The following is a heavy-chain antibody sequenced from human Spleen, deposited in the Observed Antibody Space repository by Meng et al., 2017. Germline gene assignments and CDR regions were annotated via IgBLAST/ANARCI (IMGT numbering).Heavy chain of an antibody. CDR1: GGSISSDTW. Sequence: QVQLQQWGAGLLKPSETLSLTCAVSGGSISSDTWWSWVRQPPGKGLEWIGEIYHTGSTNYNPSLKSRVTMSVDKSNNQFSLKVSSVTAADTAVYYCARAVGQLVTRFDFWGQGTLVTVSS. CDR2: IYHTGST. J-gene: IGHJ4*02. CDR3: ARAVGQLVTRFDF. V-gene: IGHV4-4*02. D-gene: IGHD6-6*01.